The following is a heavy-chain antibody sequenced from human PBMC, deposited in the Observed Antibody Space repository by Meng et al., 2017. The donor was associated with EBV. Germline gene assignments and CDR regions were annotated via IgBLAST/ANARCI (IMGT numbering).Heavy chain of an antibody. CDR3: ASESGRGFTPDY. D-gene: IGHD3-10*01. Sequence: GAAVKKPGSLVKDTCKTSGGTFRSDAVSWVRQAPGQGLEWMGGLIPKSDAPYYAQKFQDRVTITADESTSTHYMDLSGLRSEDTAVYYCASESGRGFTPDYWGQGTLVTVSS. J-gene: IGHJ4*02. CDR2: LIPKSDAP. CDR1: GGTFRSDA. V-gene: IGHV1-69*01.